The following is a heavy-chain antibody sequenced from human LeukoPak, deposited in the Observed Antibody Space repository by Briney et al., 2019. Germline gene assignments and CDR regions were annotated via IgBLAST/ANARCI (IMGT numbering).Heavy chain of an antibody. V-gene: IGHV3-72*01. CDR1: GFTFSPHY. D-gene: IGHD3-10*01. Sequence: GGSLRLSCAASGFTFSPHYMDWVRQPPGQGLEWVGLVRNKADGYTTIYAASVKGRFTISRDDSKNSVYLQMDGLKTEDTAVYYCGDLGSAGTDHWGQGTLVTVSS. CDR2: VRNKADGYTT. J-gene: IGHJ4*02. CDR3: GDLGSAGTDH.